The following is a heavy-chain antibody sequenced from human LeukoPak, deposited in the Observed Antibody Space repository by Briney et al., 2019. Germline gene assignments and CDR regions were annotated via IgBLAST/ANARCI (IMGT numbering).Heavy chain of an antibody. D-gene: IGHD6-13*01. CDR3: ASSSWYGKFDY. CDR2: IYYSGST. J-gene: IGHJ4*02. V-gene: IGHV4-59*08. CDR1: GGSISSYY. Sequence: SETLSLTCTVSGGSISSYYWSWIRQTPGKGLEWIGYIYYSGSTKYNPSLKSRVTISVDTSKNQFSLKLSSVTAADTAVYYCASSSWYGKFDYWGQGTLVTVSS.